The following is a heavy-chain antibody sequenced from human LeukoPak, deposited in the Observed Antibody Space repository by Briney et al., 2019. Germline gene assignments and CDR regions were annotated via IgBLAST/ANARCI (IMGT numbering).Heavy chain of an antibody. Sequence: AGGSLRLSCAASGFTFSSYAMSWVRQAPGKGLEWVSAISGSGGDTYYADSVKGRFTISRDNSKNTLYLQMSSLRAEDTAVYYCARDRTNYDNAPPRAGYYYYGMDVWGQGTTVTVSS. CDR1: GFTFSSYA. J-gene: IGHJ6*02. CDR3: ARDRTNYDNAPPRAGYYYYGMDV. CDR2: ISGSGGDT. D-gene: IGHD3-22*01. V-gene: IGHV3-23*01.